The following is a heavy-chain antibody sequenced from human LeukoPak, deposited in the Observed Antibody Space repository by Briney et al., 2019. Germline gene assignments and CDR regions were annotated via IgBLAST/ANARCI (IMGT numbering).Heavy chain of an antibody. CDR1: GFTFSSSW. D-gene: IGHD6-13*01. V-gene: IGHV3-74*01. Sequence: GGSLRLSCAASGFTFSSSWMHWVRQAPGKGLVWVSRIKSDGSTTNYADSVRGRFTISRDNSKNTLYLQVNSLSAEDTAVYYCTSSVTAAGDYWGQGTLVTVSS. J-gene: IGHJ4*02. CDR2: IKSDGSTT. CDR3: TSSVTAAGDY.